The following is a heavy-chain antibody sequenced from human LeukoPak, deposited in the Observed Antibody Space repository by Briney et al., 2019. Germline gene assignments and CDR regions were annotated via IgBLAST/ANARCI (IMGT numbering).Heavy chain of an antibody. D-gene: IGHD1-1*01. CDR3: NVETYGMDV. CDR1: GFTVSSNY. CDR2: IYSGGST. J-gene: IGHJ6*02. Sequence: GGSLRLSCAASGFTVSSNYMSWVRQAPGKGLEWVSVIYSGGSTYYADSVKGRFIISRDNSKNTLYLQMNSLRAEDTAVYYVNVETYGMDVWGQGTTVTVPS. V-gene: IGHV3-53*01.